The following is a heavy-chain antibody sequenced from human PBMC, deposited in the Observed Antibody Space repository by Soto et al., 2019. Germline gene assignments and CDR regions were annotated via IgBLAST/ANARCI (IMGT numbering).Heavy chain of an antibody. CDR2: IYYSGST. J-gene: IGHJ4*02. CDR3: ARVLGVTTFDY. CDR1: GGSIGSSSYY. Sequence: SETLSLTCTVSGGSIGSSSYYWGWIRQPPGKGLEWIGTIYYSGSTYYNPSLKSRVTISVDTSKNQFSLSLSSMTAADTAVYYCARVLGVTTFDYWGQGPLVTAPQ. V-gene: IGHV4-39*01. D-gene: IGHD2-21*02.